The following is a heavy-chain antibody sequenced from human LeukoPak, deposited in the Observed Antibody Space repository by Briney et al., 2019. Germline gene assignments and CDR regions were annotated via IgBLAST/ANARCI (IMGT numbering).Heavy chain of an antibody. CDR1: GFTFSSYA. D-gene: IGHD3-10*01. J-gene: IGHJ4*02. CDR2: ISISGSTT. V-gene: IGHV3-23*01. CDR3: AKDVGGYYFTYWSGCFDH. Sequence: GGSLRLSCAGSGFTFSSYAMSWVRQAPGQGLEWVSIISISGSTTYYADSVKGRFTISRDNSKNTLDLEMNSLRAEDTAVYYCAKDVGGYYFTYWSGCFDHWGQGTLVTVSS.